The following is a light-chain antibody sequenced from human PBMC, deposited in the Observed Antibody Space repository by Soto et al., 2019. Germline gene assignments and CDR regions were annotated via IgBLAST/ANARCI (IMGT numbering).Light chain of an antibody. CDR2: GAS. J-gene: IGKJ1*01. CDR3: QQYNNWPLWT. CDR1: QSVSSS. Sequence: EIILTQSPGTLSLSPVERATLSCRASQSVSSSFLAWYQQRPGQPPRLLIYGASTRDTGVPTRFSGSGSGTEFTLTITSLQSEDFAVYYCQQYNNWPLWTFGQGTKVDIK. V-gene: IGKV3D-15*01.